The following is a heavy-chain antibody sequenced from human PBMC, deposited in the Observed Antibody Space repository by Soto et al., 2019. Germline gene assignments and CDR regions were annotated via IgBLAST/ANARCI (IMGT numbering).Heavy chain of an antibody. J-gene: IGHJ6*02. CDR2: ISSSSSYT. V-gene: IGHV3-11*05. D-gene: IGHD5-12*01. CDR1: GFTFSDYY. Sequence: GGSLRLSCAASGFTFSDYYMSWIRQAPGKGLEWVSYISSSSSYTNYADSAKGRFTISRDNAKNSLYLQMNSLRAEDTAVYYCARDDSGYAPYYYYYGMDVWGQGTTVTVSS. CDR3: ARDDSGYAPYYYYYGMDV.